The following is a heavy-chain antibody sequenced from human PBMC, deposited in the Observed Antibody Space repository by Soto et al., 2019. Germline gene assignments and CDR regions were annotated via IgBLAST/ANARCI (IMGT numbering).Heavy chain of an antibody. CDR3: ARDPTGVGKVAFDI. D-gene: IGHD7-27*01. Sequence: GGSLRLSCAASGFTFSSYSMNWVRQAPGKGLEWVSSISSSSSYIYYADSVKGRFTISRDNAKNSLYLQMNSLRAEDTAVYFCARDPTGVGKVAFDIWGQGTMVTVSS. V-gene: IGHV3-21*01. CDR1: GFTFSSYS. CDR2: ISSSSSYI. J-gene: IGHJ3*02.